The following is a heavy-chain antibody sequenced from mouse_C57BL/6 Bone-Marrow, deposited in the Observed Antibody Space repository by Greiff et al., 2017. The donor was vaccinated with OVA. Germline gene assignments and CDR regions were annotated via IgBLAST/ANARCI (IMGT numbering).Heavy chain of an antibody. CDR1: GYAFSSSW. Sequence: VQLQQSGPELVKPGASVKISCKASGYAFSSSWMNWVKQRPGKGLEWIGRIYPGDGDTNYNGKFKGKATLTADKSSSTAYMQLSSLTSEDSAVYFCARWGSCFAYWGQGTLVTVSA. CDR3: ARWGSCFAY. D-gene: IGHD6-1*01. CDR2: IYPGDGDT. V-gene: IGHV1-82*01. J-gene: IGHJ3*01.